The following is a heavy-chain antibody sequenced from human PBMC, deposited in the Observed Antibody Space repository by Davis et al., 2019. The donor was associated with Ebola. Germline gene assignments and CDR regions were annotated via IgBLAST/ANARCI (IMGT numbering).Heavy chain of an antibody. Sequence: SETLSLTCTVSGGSISSGYYWGWIRQPPGKGLEWIGSIYHSGSTYYNPSLKSRVTISVDTSKNQFSLKLSSVTAADTAVYYCARRSGTVGDWGQGTLVTVSS. V-gene: IGHV4-38-2*02. CDR2: IYHSGST. J-gene: IGHJ4*02. CDR1: GGSISSGYY. D-gene: IGHD1-26*01. CDR3: ARRSGTVGD.